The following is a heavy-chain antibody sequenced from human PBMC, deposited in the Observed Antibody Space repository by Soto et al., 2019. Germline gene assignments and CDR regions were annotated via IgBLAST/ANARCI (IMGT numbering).Heavy chain of an antibody. CDR1: GGSISSSSYY. J-gene: IGHJ6*02. V-gene: IGHV4-39*01. CDR2: IYYSGST. Sequence: SETLSLTCTVSGGSISSSSYYWGWIRRPPGKGLEWIGSIYYSGSTYYNPSLKSRVTISVDTSKNQFSLKLSSVTAADTAVYYCARLKEGGMDVWGQGTTVTVSS. CDR3: ARLKEGGMDV.